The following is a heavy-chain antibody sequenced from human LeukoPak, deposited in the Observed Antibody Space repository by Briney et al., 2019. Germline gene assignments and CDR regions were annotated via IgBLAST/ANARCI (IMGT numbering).Heavy chain of an antibody. J-gene: IGHJ6*03. CDR1: GFTFSSYG. Sequence: GGSLRLSYAASGFTFSSYGMHWVRQAPGKGLEWVAFIRYDGSNKYYADSVKGRFTISRDNSKNTLYLQMNSLRAEDTAVYYCARKGAPKNYYYYYMDVWGKGTTVTVSS. V-gene: IGHV3-30*02. CDR3: ARKGAPKNYYYYYMDV. CDR2: IRYDGSNK.